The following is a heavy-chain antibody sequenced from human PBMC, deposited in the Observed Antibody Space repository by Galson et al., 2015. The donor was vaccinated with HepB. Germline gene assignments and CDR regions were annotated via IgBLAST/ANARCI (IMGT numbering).Heavy chain of an antibody. CDR3: ASLTTMAPPYGLDV. V-gene: IGHV4-34*01. CDR2: INHYGTT. J-gene: IGHJ6*02. D-gene: IGHD5-18*01. CDR1: GGSFSGLY. Sequence: TLSLTCAVHGGSFSGLYWSWIRQPPGKGLEWIGEINHYGTTNYSPSLKSRVTISVDTSRNQFSLNLTSVTAADTAVYYCASLTTMAPPYGLDVWGQGIPVTVSS.